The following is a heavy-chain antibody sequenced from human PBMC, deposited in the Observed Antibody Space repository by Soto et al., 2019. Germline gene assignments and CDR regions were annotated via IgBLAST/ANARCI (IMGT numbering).Heavy chain of an antibody. D-gene: IGHD4-17*01. CDR2: IKQDGSEK. CDR3: ARDTTTVTKWGGFIHWFDP. J-gene: IGHJ5*02. V-gene: IGHV3-7*03. CDR1: GFTFSTYW. Sequence: LRLSCAASGFTFSTYWMSWVRQAPGKGLEWVANIKQDGSEKYYVDSVKGRFTISRDNAKNSLYLQMNTLRAEDTAVYYCARDTTTVTKWGGFIHWFDPWGQGTLVTVSS.